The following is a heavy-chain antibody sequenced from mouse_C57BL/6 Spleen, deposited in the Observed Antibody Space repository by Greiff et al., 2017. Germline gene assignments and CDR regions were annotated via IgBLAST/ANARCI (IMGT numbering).Heavy chain of an antibody. CDR2: IRNKANGYTT. D-gene: IGHD3-1*01. V-gene: IGHV7-3*01. CDR1: GFTFTDYY. CDR3: ARYMGLRYFDV. Sequence: EVTLVESGGGLVQPGGSLSLSCAASGFTFTDYYMSWVRQPPGKALEWLGFIRNKANGYTTEYSASVKGRFTISRDNSQSILYLQMNALRAEDSATYYCARYMGLRYFDVWGTGTTVTVSS. J-gene: IGHJ1*03.